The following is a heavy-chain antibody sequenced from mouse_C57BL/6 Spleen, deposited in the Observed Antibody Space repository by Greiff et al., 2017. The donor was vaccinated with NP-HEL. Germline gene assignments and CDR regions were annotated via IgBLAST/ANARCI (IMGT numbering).Heavy chain of an antibody. Sequence: EVKLVESGGGLVKPGGSLKLSCAASGFTFSSYAMSWVRQTPEKRLEWVATISDGGSYTYYPDNVKGRFTISSDNAKNNLYLQMSHLKTEDTAMYYCAREGGGYYPYAMDYWGQGTSVTVSS. V-gene: IGHV5-4*01. CDR2: ISDGGSYT. CDR3: AREGGGYYPYAMDY. D-gene: IGHD2-3*01. CDR1: GFTFSSYA. J-gene: IGHJ4*01.